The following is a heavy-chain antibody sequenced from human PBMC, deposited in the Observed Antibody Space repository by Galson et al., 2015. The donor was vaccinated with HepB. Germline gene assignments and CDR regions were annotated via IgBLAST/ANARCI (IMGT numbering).Heavy chain of an antibody. J-gene: IGHJ4*02. CDR3: AKEPPYCGGDCYSVSDV. CDR2: ISGSGATT. CDR1: GFTFSTYA. V-gene: IGHV3-23*01. Sequence: SLRLSCAASGFTFSTYAITWVRQAPGKGLEWVSVISGSGATTFYADSVKGRFNIYRDNSKNTVYLQMNSLRADDTAIYYCAKEPPYCGGDCYSVSDVWGQGTLVTVSS. D-gene: IGHD2-21*02.